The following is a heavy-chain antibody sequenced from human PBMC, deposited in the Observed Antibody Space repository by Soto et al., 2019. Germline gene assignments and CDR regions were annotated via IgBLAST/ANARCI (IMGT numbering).Heavy chain of an antibody. CDR1: GGSIRTSTYS. CDR2: IYYSGST. Sequence: SETLSLTCTVSGGSIRTSTYSWGWIRQPPGKGLEWIGSIYYSGSTSYNPSLKSRVTISVDTSKNQFSLKLGSVTAADTAVYYCARHYNWKLDSWGQGTLVTVSS. J-gene: IGHJ5*01. D-gene: IGHD1-20*01. CDR3: ARHYNWKLDS. V-gene: IGHV4-39*01.